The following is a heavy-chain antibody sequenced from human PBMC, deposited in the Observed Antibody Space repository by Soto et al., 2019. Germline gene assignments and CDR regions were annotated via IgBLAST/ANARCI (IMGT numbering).Heavy chain of an antibody. Sequence: WASVKVSCKASGYTFTSYDINWVRQATGQGLEWMGWMNPNSGNTGYAQKFQGRVTMTRNTSISTAYMELSSLRSEDTAVYYCARDQTGTTTYYYYGMDVWGQGTTVTVSS. D-gene: IGHD1-7*01. CDR2: MNPNSGNT. CDR3: ARDQTGTTTYYYYGMDV. J-gene: IGHJ6*02. V-gene: IGHV1-8*01. CDR1: GYTFTSYD.